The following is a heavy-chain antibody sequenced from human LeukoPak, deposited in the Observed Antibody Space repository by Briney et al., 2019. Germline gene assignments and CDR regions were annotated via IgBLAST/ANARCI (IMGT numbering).Heavy chain of an antibody. Sequence: PGGSLRRFCAASGFMFRSYAMSWVRQAPGKRLEWVSAITASGADTYDADSVKGRFTISRDNSKNMLYLQMNSLRVEDTAVYYCAKGDYADYAFQHWGQGILVTVSS. V-gene: IGHV3-23*01. CDR3: AKGDYADYAFQH. J-gene: IGHJ4*02. CDR2: ITASGADT. CDR1: GFMFRSYA. D-gene: IGHD4-17*01.